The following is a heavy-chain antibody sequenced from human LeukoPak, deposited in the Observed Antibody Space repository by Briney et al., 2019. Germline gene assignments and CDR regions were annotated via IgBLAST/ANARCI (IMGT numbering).Heavy chain of an antibody. V-gene: IGHV3-23*01. CDR1: GFTFSTYA. D-gene: IGHD2-8*02. J-gene: IGHJ4*02. CDR2: ISGSDSGT. Sequence: GGSLRLSCEASGFTFSTYAMSWVPQPPGKGLQWVSGISGSDSGTYYTDSVKGRFTISRDNSKNTVYLEIDNLRAEDTAVYYCAKCMSGTGVCLNFDSWGQGILVTVSS. CDR3: AKCMSGTGVCLNFDS.